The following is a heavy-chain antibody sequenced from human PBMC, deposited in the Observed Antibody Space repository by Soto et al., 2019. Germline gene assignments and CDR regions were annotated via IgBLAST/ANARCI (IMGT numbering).Heavy chain of an antibody. CDR3: AGSTGYYDSSGYPNWFDP. CDR2: IYHSGST. CDR1: GGSISSSNW. J-gene: IGHJ5*02. V-gene: IGHV4-4*02. Sequence: SETLSLTXAVSGGSISSSNWWSWVRQPPGKGLEWIGEIYHSGSTNYNPSLKSRVTISVDKSKNQFSLKLSSVTAADTAVYYCAGSTGYYDSSGYPNWFDPWGQGTLVTVSS. D-gene: IGHD3-22*01.